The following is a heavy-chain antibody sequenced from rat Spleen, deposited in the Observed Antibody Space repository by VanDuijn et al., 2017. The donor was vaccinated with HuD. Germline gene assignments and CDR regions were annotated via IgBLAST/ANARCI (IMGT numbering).Heavy chain of an antibody. CDR2: ISYDGGRN. Sequence: EVQLVESDGGLVQPGRSLKLSCAASGFTFSDYYMAWVRQAPTKGLEWVATISYDGGRNFYRDSVKGRFTISRDNTKSSLYLQMDSLRSEDTATYYCARHNSGYGVMDAWGQGASVTVSS. J-gene: IGHJ4*01. D-gene: IGHD4-3*01. CDR3: ARHNSGYGVMDA. CDR1: GFTFSDYY. V-gene: IGHV5-29*01.